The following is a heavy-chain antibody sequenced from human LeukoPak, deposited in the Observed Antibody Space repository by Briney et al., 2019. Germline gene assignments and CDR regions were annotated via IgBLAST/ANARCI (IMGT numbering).Heavy chain of an antibody. CDR3: TSCYSDWFDP. V-gene: IGHV4-39*01. CDR2: IYYSGST. J-gene: IGHJ5*02. CDR1: GGSISSSSYY. Sequence: SETLSPTCTVSGGSISSSSYYWGWIRQPPGKGLEWIGSIYYSGSTYYNPSLKSRVTISVDTSKNQFSLKLSSVTAADTAVYYCTSCYSDWFDPWGQGTLVTVSS. D-gene: IGHD2-21*02.